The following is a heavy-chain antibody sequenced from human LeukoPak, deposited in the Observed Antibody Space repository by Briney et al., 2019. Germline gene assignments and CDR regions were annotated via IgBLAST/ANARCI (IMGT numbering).Heavy chain of an antibody. CDR2: ISYDGSNK. D-gene: IGHD2-15*01. CDR3: ARGRVRGCTGGSCKDAFDI. CDR1: GFTFSSYA. Sequence: SGGSLRLSCAASGFTFSSYAMHWVRQAPGKGLEWVVVISYDGSNKYYADSVKGRFTISRDNAKNSLYLQMNSLRAEDTAIYYCARGRVRGCTGGSCKDAFDIWGQGTMVTVSS. V-gene: IGHV3-30-3*01. J-gene: IGHJ3*02.